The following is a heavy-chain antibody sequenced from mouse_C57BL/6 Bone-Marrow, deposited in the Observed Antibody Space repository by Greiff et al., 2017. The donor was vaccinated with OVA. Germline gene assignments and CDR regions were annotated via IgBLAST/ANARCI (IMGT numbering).Heavy chain of an antibody. D-gene: IGHD2-5*01. CDR1: GFNIKDDY. CDR3: TTTYYSNYLDY. V-gene: IGHV14-4*01. Sequence: VQLKQSGAELVRPGASVKLSCTASGFNIKDDYMHWVKQRPEKGLEWIGWIDPENGDTEYASKFQGKATITADTSSNTAYLQLSSLKSEDTAVYYCTTTYYSNYLDYWGQGTTLTVSS. J-gene: IGHJ2*01. CDR2: IDPENGDT.